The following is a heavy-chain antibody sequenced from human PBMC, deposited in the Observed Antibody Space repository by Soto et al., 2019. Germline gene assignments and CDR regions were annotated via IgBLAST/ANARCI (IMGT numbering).Heavy chain of an antibody. D-gene: IGHD5-18*01. CDR2: ISVSGGSA. CDR3: ARDPGIQLY. Sequence: GGSLRLSCAASGFTFSCYAMSWVRQAPGEGLEWVSAISVSGGSAYYAGSVKGRFTISRDNSKNTLYLQMNSLRAEDTAVYYCARDPGIQLYWGQGTLVTVSS. V-gene: IGHV3-23*01. J-gene: IGHJ1*01. CDR1: GFTFSCYA.